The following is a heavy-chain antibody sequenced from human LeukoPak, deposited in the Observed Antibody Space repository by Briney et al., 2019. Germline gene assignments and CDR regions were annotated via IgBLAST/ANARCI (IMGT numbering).Heavy chain of an antibody. CDR3: ARGDVWGSVDY. V-gene: IGHV4-61*01. Sequence: SDTLSPTCTVSAGSVSSASFYWSWIRQPPGKGLEWIGYIYYSGSTNSNTSLKSRVTISEDTSKNQFSLNLSSVTAADTAVYYCARGDVWGSVDYWGQGTLVTVSS. D-gene: IGHD7-27*01. J-gene: IGHJ4*02. CDR2: IYYSGST. CDR1: AGSVSSASFY.